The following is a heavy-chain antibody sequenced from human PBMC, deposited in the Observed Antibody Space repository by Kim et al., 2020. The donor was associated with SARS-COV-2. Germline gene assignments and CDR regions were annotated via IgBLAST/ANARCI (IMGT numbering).Heavy chain of an antibody. CDR3: ARRPRTPMIGDAFDI. J-gene: IGHJ3*02. CDR1: GGSISSSSYY. CDR2: IYYSGST. Sequence: SETLSLTCTVSGGSISSSSYYWGWIRQPPGKGLEWIGSIYYSGSTYYNPSLKSRVTISVDTSKNQFSLKLSSVTAADTAVYYCARRPRTPMIGDAFDIWGQGTMVTVSS. D-gene: IGHD3-22*01. V-gene: IGHV4-39*01.